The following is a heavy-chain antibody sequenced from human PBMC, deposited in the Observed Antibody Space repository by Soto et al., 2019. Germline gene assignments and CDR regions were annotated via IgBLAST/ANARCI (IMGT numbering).Heavy chain of an antibody. Sequence: QITLKESGPTLVKPTQTLTLTCTFSGISLTTTGEAVGWIRQPPGKALEWLAIIYWDDDTRFSPSLESRLTIAKDTSKKQLVLTMTNLDPVDTATYYLAQSGPYTYGPGLDYWGLATLVIVSS. D-gene: IGHD2-2*02. J-gene: IGHJ4*02. V-gene: IGHV2-5*02. CDR3: AQSGPYTYGPGLDY. CDR1: GISLTTTGEA. CDR2: IYWDDDT.